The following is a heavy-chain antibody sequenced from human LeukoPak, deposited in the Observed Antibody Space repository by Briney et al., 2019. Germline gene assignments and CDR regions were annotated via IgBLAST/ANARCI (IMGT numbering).Heavy chain of an antibody. CDR3: ARVNPHKKSGYSSDY. J-gene: IGHJ4*02. CDR1: GGSISSSSYY. CDR2: IYYSGST. D-gene: IGHD5-18*01. Sequence: SETLSLTCTVSGGSISSSSYYWGWIRRPPGKGLEWIGSIYYSGSTYYNPSLKSRVTISVDTSKNQFSLKLSSVTAADTAVYYCARVNPHKKSGYSSDYWGQGTLVTVSS. V-gene: IGHV4-39*01.